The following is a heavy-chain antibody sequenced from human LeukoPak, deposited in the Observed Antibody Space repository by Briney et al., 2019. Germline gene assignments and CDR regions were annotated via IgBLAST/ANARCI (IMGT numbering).Heavy chain of an antibody. Sequence: ASVTVSCKASGYTFNSYGINWVRQAPGQGLEWMGWISAYNGKTNYAQKFQGRVTTTTDTSTSTAYMELRSLRSDDTAMYYCARLGTYSSSWLPPDYWGQGTLVTVSS. CDR3: ARLGTYSSSWLPPDY. J-gene: IGHJ4*02. CDR1: GYTFNSYG. CDR2: ISAYNGKT. V-gene: IGHV1-18*01. D-gene: IGHD6-13*01.